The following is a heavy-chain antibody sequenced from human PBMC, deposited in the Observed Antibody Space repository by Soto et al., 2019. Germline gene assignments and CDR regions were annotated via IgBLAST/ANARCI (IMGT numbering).Heavy chain of an antibody. Sequence: QITLKESGPTLVKPTQTLTLTCTFSGFSLSTSGVGVGWIRQPPGKALEWLALIYWDDDKRYSPSLKSRLTLTKDTSKNQVVLTMTNMDPVDTATYYCAHSYYYDFWSGYPLFDPWGQGTLVTVSS. J-gene: IGHJ5*02. D-gene: IGHD3-3*01. CDR2: IYWDDDK. CDR1: GFSLSTSGVG. CDR3: AHSYYYDFWSGYPLFDP. V-gene: IGHV2-5*02.